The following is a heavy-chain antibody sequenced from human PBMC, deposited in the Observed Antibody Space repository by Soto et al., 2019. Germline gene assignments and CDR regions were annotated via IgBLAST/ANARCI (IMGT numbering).Heavy chain of an antibody. Sequence: GGSLRLSCTGSGFTFGDKAMSWFRQAPGKGLEWVGFIRSKAYGATTEYAASVKGRFSISRDDSKSIAYLQMNSLKTDVTSIYYCSRGATFGVVPPFDYWGQGTLVTVSS. D-gene: IGHD3-3*01. J-gene: IGHJ4*02. CDR2: IRSKAYGATT. CDR3: SRGATFGVVPPFDY. V-gene: IGHV3-49*03. CDR1: GFTFGDKA.